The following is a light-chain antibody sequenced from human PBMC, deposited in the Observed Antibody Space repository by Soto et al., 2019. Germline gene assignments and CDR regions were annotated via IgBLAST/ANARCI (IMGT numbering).Light chain of an antibody. V-gene: IGKV1-27*01. CDR1: QAISSY. J-gene: IGKJ4*01. Sequence: DIQLTQSPSSLSASVGDRVTITCRASQAISSYLAWYQQKPGKVPELLIYATSTLQSGAPSRFSGSGSGTDFTLTSSSLQAEDVATYYFQKYNHAPTFGGGTKVELK. CDR3: QKYNHAPT. CDR2: ATS.